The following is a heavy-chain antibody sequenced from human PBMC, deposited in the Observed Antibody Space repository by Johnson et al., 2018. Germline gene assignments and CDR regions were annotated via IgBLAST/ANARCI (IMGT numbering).Heavy chain of an antibody. V-gene: IGHV3-13*01. CDR3: ARAYYYYYYGLDV. J-gene: IGHJ6*02. Sequence: VQLVQSGGGLVQPGGSLRLSCVASEFTVSNFDMHWVRQAPGKGLEWVSGFGTAGNTFYSASVKGRFTISRENAKNSLYLQMNSLTAGDTAVYYVARAYYYYYYGLDVWVQGTAVVVSS. CDR2: FGTAGNT. CDR1: EFTVSNFD.